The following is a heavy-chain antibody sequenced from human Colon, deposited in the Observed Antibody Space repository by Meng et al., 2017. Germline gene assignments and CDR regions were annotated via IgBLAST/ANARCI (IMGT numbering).Heavy chain of an antibody. J-gene: IGHJ4*02. CDR3: ASADRGN. CDR1: GFTFSSSP. CDR2: MSPDGNYQ. V-gene: IGHV3-30*10. Sequence: GESLKISCAASGFTFSSSPMHWVRQAPGKGLEWVAVMSPDGNYQNYIDSVKGRFTISRDNSKNTLDLQMNGLRAEDTAVYYCASADRGNWGQGTLVTVSS.